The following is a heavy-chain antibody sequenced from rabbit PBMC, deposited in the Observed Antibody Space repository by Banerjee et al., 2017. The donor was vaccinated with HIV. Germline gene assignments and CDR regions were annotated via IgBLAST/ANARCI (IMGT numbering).Heavy chain of an antibody. V-gene: IGHV1S40*01. CDR1: GFDFSSDA. J-gene: IGHJ4*01. CDR3: ARDLAGVIGWNFGL. CDR2: IYTGILDSI. Sequence: QSLVESGGGLVQPEGSLTLTCKASGFDFSSDAMCWVRQAPGKGLEWIACIYTGILDSIYYASWAKGRFTISKTSSTTVTLQMTSLTAADTATYFCARDLAGVIGWNFGLWGPGTLVTVS. D-gene: IGHD4-1*01.